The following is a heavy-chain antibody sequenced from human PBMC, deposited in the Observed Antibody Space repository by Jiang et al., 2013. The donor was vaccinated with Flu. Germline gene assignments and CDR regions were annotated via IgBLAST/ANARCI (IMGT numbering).Heavy chain of an antibody. CDR3: ATGQPYYDFWSGYSGVQH. CDR1: GYTLTELS. Sequence: SGAEVKKPGASVKVSCKVSGYTLTELSMHWVRQAPGKGLEWMGGFDPEDGETIYAQKFQGRVTMTEDTSTDTAYMELSSLRSEDTAVYYCATGQPYYDFWSGYSGVQHWGQGTLVTVSS. J-gene: IGHJ1*01. V-gene: IGHV1-24*01. D-gene: IGHD3-3*01. CDR2: FDPEDGET.